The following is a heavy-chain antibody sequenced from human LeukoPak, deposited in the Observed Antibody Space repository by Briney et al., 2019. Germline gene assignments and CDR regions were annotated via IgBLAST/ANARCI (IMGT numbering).Heavy chain of an antibody. Sequence: SETLSLTCTVSGGSISSGGYYWSWIRQHPGKGLEWIGYIYYSGSTCYNPSLKSRVTISVDTSKNQFSLKLSSVTAADTAVYYCARANFNIVVVPAAIELNWFDPWGQGTLVTVSS. CDR3: ARANFNIVVVPAAIELNWFDP. CDR2: IYYSGST. CDR1: GGSISSGGYY. J-gene: IGHJ5*02. V-gene: IGHV4-31*02. D-gene: IGHD2-2*02.